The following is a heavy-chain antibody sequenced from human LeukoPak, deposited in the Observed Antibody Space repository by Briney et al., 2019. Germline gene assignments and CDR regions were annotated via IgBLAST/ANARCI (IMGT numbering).Heavy chain of an antibody. CDR3: ARFNLPLLYYYDSSGYYDY. V-gene: IGHV3-30-3*01. Sequence: GGSLRLSCAASGFTFSSYAMHWVRQAPGKGLEWVAVISYDGSNKYYADSVKGQFTISRDNSKNTLYLQMNSLRAEDTAVYYCARFNLPLLYYYDSSGYYDYWGQGTLVTVSS. CDR2: ISYDGSNK. CDR1: GFTFSSYA. D-gene: IGHD3-22*01. J-gene: IGHJ4*02.